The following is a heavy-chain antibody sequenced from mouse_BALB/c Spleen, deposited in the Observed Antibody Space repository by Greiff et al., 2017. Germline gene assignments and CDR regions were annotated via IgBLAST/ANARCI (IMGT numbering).Heavy chain of an antibody. CDR2: IRNKANGYTT. V-gene: IGHV7-3*02. J-gene: IGHJ4*01. Sequence: EVKLVESGGGLVQPGGSLRLSCATSGFTFTDYYMSWVRQPPGKALEWLGFIRNKANGYTTEYSASVKGRFTISRDNSQSILYLQMNTLRAEDSATYYCARDTEDALDAMDYWGQGTSVTVSS. CDR1: GFTFTDYY. CDR3: ARDTEDALDAMDY.